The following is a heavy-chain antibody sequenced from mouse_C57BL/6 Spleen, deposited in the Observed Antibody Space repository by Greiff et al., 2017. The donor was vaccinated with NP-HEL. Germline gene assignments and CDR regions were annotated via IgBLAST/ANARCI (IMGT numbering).Heavy chain of an antibody. CDR2: ISDGGSYT. V-gene: IGHV5-4*01. J-gene: IGHJ2*01. CDR1: GFTFSSYA. Sequence: EVQGVESGGGLVKPGGSLKLSCAASGFTFSSYAMSWVRQTPEKRLEWVATISDGGSYTDYPDNVKGRFTISRDNAKNNLYLQMSHLKSEDTAMYYCARDAGYYFDYWGQGTTLTVSS. CDR3: ARDAGYYFDY.